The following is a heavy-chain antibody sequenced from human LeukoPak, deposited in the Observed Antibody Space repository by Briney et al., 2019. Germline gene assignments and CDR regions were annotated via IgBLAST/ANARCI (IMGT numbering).Heavy chain of an antibody. J-gene: IGHJ6*02. V-gene: IGHV1-69*04. CDR1: GGTFSSYA. Sequence: SVKVSCKASGGTFSSYAISWVRQAPGQGLEWMGRIIPILGIANYAQKFQGRVTITADKSTSTAYMELSSLRSEDTAVYYCARAGRVVVPAAEQNYGMDVWGQGTTVTVSS. D-gene: IGHD2-2*01. CDR3: ARAGRVVVPAAEQNYGMDV. CDR2: IIPILGIA.